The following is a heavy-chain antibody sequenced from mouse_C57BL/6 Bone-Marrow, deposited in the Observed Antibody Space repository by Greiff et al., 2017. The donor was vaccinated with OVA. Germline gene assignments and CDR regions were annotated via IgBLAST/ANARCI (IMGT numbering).Heavy chain of an antibody. V-gene: IGHV5-12*01. CDR1: GFTFSDFY. CDR2: ISNGGGST. J-gene: IGHJ4*01. Sequence: EVKLMESGGGLVQPGGSLKLSCAASGFTFSDFYMYWIRQTPEKRLEWVAYISNGGGSTYYPDTVKGRVTISRDNAKNTLYLQMSRLKSEDTAMYYCARLDAMDYWGQGTSVTVSS. CDR3: ARLDAMDY.